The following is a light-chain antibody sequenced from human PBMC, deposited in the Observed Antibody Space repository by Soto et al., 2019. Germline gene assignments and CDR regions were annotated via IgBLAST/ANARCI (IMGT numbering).Light chain of an antibody. CDR3: QAGDSSTVV. J-gene: IGLJ2*01. CDR2: QDS. Sequence: YELTQPPSVSVAPGQTASITCSGDKLGDKYACWYQQKPGQSPVLVIYQDSKRPSGLPERFSGSNSGNTATLTISGTQAMDEADYYGQAGDSSTVVFGGGTKLTV. V-gene: IGLV3-1*01. CDR1: KLGDKY.